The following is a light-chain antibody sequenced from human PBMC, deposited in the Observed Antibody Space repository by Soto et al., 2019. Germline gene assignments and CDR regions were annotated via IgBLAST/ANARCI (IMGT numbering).Light chain of an antibody. Sequence: QSVLTRPLSVSGSPGQSVTISCTGTSSDVGSYNRVSWYQQPPGTAPQLMIYEVSNRPSGVPDRFSGSKSGNTASLTISGLQAEDEADYYCTSYTSSSTYVFGTGTKVTVL. V-gene: IGLV2-18*02. CDR2: EVS. J-gene: IGLJ1*01. CDR1: SSDVGSYNR. CDR3: TSYTSSSTYV.